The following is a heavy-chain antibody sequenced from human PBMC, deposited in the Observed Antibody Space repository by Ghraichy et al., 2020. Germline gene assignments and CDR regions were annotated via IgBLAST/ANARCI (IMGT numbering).Heavy chain of an antibody. V-gene: IGHV3-9*01. CDR1: GFTFDDYA. CDR2: ISWNSGSI. D-gene: IGHD3-9*01. Sequence: GGSLRLSCAASGFTFDDYAMHWVRQAPGKGLEWVSGISWNSGSIGYADSVKGRFTISRDNAKNSLYLQMNSLRAEDTALYYCAKLPYYDILTGYSDFDYWGQGTLVTVSS. CDR3: AKLPYYDILTGYSDFDY. J-gene: IGHJ4*02.